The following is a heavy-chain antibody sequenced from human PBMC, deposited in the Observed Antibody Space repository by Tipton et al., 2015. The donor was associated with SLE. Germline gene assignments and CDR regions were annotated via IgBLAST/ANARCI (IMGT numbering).Heavy chain of an antibody. CDR2: IYYSGST. CDR1: GYSIRSGYF. J-gene: IGHJ4*02. CDR3: AREYEVWASFDY. D-gene: IGHD3-16*01. V-gene: IGHV4-59*12. Sequence: GLVKPSETLSLICSVSGYSIRSGYFWSWIRQPPGKGLEWIGYIYYSGSTNYNPSLKSRVTISVDTSKNQFSLKLSSVTAADTAVYYCAREYEVWASFDYWGQGTLVTVSS.